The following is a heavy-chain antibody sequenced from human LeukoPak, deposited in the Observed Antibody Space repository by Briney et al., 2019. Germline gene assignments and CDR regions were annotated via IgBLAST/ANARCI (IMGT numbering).Heavy chain of an antibody. V-gene: IGHV1-69*05. D-gene: IGHD3-3*01. CDR2: IIPLFGTA. CDR1: GGTLGSHG. Sequence: ASVKVSCKASGGTLGSHGISWVRQAPGQGLEWMGGIIPLFGTANYAQKFQGRLTITTDESTNTAYMELSSLGSEDTAVYYCARVTYYDFWSAYWYFQLWGQGTLVTVSS. J-gene: IGHJ1*01. CDR3: ARVTYYDFWSAYWYFQL.